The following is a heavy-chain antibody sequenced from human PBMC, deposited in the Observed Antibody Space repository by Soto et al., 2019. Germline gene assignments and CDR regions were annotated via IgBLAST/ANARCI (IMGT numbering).Heavy chain of an antibody. D-gene: IGHD3-3*01. CDR2: IWYDGSNK. CDR3: ASGPLDYDFWSGYSLDY. CDR1: GFTFSSYG. J-gene: IGHJ4*02. Sequence: GGSLRLSCAASGFTFSSYGMHWVRQAPGKGLEWVAVIWYDGSNKYYASSVKGRFTISRDNSKNTLYLQMNSLRAEDTAVYYCASGPLDYDFWSGYSLDYWGQGTLVTVSS. V-gene: IGHV3-33*01.